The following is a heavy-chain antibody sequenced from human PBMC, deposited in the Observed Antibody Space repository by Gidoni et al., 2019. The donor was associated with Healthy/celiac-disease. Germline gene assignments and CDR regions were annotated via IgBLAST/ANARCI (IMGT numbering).Heavy chain of an antibody. CDR3: ARDRWPLRTVKNYYYGMDV. CDR1: GGTFSSYA. D-gene: IGHD3-10*01. V-gene: IGHV1-69*01. Sequence: QVQLVQSGAEVKKPGSSVKVSCKASGGTFSSYAISWVRQAPGQGLEWMGGIIPSFGTANYAQKFQGRVTITADESTSTAYMELSSLRSEDTAVYYCARDRWPLRTVKNYYYGMDVWGQGTTVTVSS. CDR2: IIPSFGTA. J-gene: IGHJ6*02.